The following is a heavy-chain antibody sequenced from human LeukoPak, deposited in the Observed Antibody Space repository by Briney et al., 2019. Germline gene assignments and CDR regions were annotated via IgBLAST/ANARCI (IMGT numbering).Heavy chain of an antibody. CDR1: GYSFTSYW. CDR3: ARLLYYFDSSGSYYAPKAFDI. CDR2: IYPGDYDT. Sequence: GESLKISCKGSGYSFTSYWIGWVRQMPGKGLEWMGIIYPGDYDTRYSPSFQGQVTISADKSISTAYLQWSSLKASDTAIYYCARLLYYFDSSGSYYAPKAFDIWGQGTMVTVSS. J-gene: IGHJ3*02. D-gene: IGHD3-22*01. V-gene: IGHV5-51*01.